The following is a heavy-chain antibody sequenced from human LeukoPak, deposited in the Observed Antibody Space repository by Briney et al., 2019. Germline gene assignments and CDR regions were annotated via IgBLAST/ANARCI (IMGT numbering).Heavy chain of an antibody. CDR3: ARTYYYDRSGIYDAFDI. CDR2: INPSGGST. J-gene: IGHJ3*02. D-gene: IGHD3-22*01. CDR1: GYTFTSYY. Sequence: ASVKVPCKASGYTFTSYYMHWVRQAPGQGLEWMGIINPSGGSTSYAQKFQGRVTMTRDTSTSTVYMELSSLRSEDMALYYCARTYYYDRSGIYDAFDIWGQGTMVTVSS. V-gene: IGHV1-46*01.